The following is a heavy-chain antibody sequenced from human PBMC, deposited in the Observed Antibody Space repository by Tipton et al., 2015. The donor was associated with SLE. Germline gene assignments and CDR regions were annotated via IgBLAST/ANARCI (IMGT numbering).Heavy chain of an antibody. D-gene: IGHD2-2*01. V-gene: IGHV4-59*01. CDR3: AREGRYPYYYYYMDV. Sequence: LRLSCTVSGGSISGYYWSWIRQPPGKGLEWIGYIYYSGSTNYNPSLKSRVTISVDTSKNQFSLKLSSVTAADTAVYYCAREGRYPYYYYYMDVWGKGTTVTVSS. J-gene: IGHJ6*03. CDR2: IYYSGST. CDR1: GGSISGYY.